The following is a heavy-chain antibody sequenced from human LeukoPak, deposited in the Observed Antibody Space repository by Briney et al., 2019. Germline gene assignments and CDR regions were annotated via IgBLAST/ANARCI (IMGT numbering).Heavy chain of an antibody. CDR1: GYTFTSYA. CDR3: AREAQGVLGY. CDR2: ISAYNGNT. Sequence: GASVKVSCKASGYTFTSYAMHWVRQAPGQRLEWMGWISAYNGNTNYAQKLQGRVTMTTDTSTSTAYMELRSLRSDDTAVYYCAREAQGVLGYWGQGTLVTVSS. D-gene: IGHD2/OR15-2a*01. V-gene: IGHV1-18*01. J-gene: IGHJ4*02.